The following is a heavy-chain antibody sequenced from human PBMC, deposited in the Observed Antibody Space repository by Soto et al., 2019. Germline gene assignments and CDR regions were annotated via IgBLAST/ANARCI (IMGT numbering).Heavy chain of an antibody. Sequence: ASVKVSYKASGGTFSSYAISWVRQAPGQGLEWMGGIIPIFGTANYAQKFQDRVTITADKSTSTAYMELSSLRSEDTAVYYCARDGYYYDSSGYGVFDYWRQRTLVTVPS. CDR2: IIPIFGTA. V-gene: IGHV1-69*06. CDR1: GGTFSSYA. J-gene: IGHJ4*02. CDR3: ARDGYYYDSSGYGVFDY. D-gene: IGHD3-22*01.